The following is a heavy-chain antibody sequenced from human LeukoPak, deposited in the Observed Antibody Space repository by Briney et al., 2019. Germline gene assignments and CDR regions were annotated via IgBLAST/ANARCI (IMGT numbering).Heavy chain of an antibody. CDR1: GGSFSGYY. CDR2: INHSGST. V-gene: IGHV4-34*01. CDR3: AGAEGALAVAGPYFGY. D-gene: IGHD6-19*01. Sequence: SETLSLTCAVYGGSFSGYYWSWIRQPPGKGLEWIGEINHSGSTNYNPSLKSRVTISVGTSKNQFSLKLSSVTAADTAVYYCAGAEGALAVAGPYFGYWGQGTLVTVSS. J-gene: IGHJ4*02.